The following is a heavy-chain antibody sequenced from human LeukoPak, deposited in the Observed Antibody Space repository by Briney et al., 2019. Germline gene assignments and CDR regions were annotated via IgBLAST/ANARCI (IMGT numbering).Heavy chain of an antibody. D-gene: IGHD1-26*01. CDR1: GFTFSSFS. CDR3: ARIEGSYSYFEY. Sequence: PGGSLRLSCAASGFTFSSFSMNWVRQAPGKGLEWVSSITSSSGYMYYADSVKGRFTISRDNAKNSLYLQMNSLSAEDTAVYYCARIEGSYSYFEYWGQGTLVTVSS. J-gene: IGHJ4*02. V-gene: IGHV3-21*01. CDR2: ITSSSGYM.